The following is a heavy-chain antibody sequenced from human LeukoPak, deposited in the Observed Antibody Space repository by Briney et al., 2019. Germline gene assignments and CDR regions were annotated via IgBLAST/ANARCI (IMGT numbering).Heavy chain of an antibody. Sequence: SETLSLTCTVSGGSISSYYWSWIRQPPGKGLEWIGYIYYSGSTNYNPSLKSRVTISVDTSKNQFSLKLSSVTAADTAVYYCARHRSVAAAGRASWFDPWGQGTLVTVSS. CDR1: GGSISSYY. V-gene: IGHV4-59*08. CDR3: ARHRSVAAAGRASWFDP. J-gene: IGHJ5*02. D-gene: IGHD6-13*01. CDR2: IYYSGST.